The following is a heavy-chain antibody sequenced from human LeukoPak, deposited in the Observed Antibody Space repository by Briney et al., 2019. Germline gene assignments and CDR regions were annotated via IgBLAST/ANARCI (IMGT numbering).Heavy chain of an antibody. J-gene: IGHJ3*02. CDR1: GGSISSSSYY. Sequence: SETLSLTCTVSGGSISSSSYYWGWIRQPPGKGLEWIGSIYYSGGTYYKPSLKNRVTISVDTSKNQFSLKLSSVTAADMAVYYCARDTVPGDSFDIWGQGTMVTVSS. CDR3: ARDTVPGDSFDI. V-gene: IGHV4-39*02. CDR2: IYYSGGT.